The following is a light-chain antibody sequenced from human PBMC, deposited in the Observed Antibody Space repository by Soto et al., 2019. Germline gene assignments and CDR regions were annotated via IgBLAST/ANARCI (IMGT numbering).Light chain of an antibody. J-gene: IGLJ1*01. Sequence: QSVLTQPASVSGSPGQPITISCTETSRDVGGYNFVSWYQQHPGKAPKLMIYEVSNRPSGVSNRFSGSKSGSTASLTISGLQAEDEADYYCSSRASSLTYVFGTGTKLTVL. CDR2: EVS. CDR3: SSRASSLTYV. V-gene: IGLV2-14*01. CDR1: SRDVGGYNF.